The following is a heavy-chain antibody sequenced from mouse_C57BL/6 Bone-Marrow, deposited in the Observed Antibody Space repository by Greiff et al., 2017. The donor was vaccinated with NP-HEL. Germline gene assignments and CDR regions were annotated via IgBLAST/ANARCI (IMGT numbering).Heavy chain of an antibody. CDR1: GYTFTSYG. D-gene: IGHD1-1*01. CDR2: IYPRSGNT. J-gene: IGHJ3*01. CDR3: AKGNYYGFAY. Sequence: QVQLQQSGAELARPGASVKLSCKASGYTFTSYGISWVKQRTGQGLEWIGVIYPRSGNTYYNEKFKGKATLTADKSSSTAYMELRSLTSEDSAVYFCAKGNYYGFAYWGQGTLVTVSA. V-gene: IGHV1-81*01.